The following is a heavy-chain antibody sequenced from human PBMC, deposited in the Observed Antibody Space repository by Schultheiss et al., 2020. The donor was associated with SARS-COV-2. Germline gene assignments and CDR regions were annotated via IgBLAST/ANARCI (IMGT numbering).Heavy chain of an antibody. CDR1: GFTFINYE. V-gene: IGHV3-21*01. Sequence: GGSLRLSCAASGFTFINYEMNWVRQAPGKGLEWVSSISSSSSYIYYADSVKGRFTISRDNAKNSLYLQMSSLGAEDTAVYYCARDPVNWFDPWGQGTLVTVSS. J-gene: IGHJ5*02. CDR2: ISSSSSYI. CDR3: ARDPVNWFDP.